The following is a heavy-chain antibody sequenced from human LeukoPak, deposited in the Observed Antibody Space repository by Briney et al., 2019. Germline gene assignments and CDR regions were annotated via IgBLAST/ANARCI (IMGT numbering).Heavy chain of an antibody. Sequence: PSETLSPTCTVSGGSISSYYWSWIRQAPGKGLEWIGNIYYSGTTNYSPSLKSRVTISVDTSKNQFSLKLTSVTAADTAVYYCARHGILGSTTYPPDFWGQGTLVTVSS. J-gene: IGHJ4*02. CDR1: GGSISSYY. V-gene: IGHV4-59*08. D-gene: IGHD1-26*01. CDR2: IYYSGTT. CDR3: ARHGILGSTTYPPDF.